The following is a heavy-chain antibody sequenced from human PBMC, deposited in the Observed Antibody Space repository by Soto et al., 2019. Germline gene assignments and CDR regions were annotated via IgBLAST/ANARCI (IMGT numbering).Heavy chain of an antibody. Sequence: QVQLQESGPGLVKPSETLSLTCTVAGGSISNYYWGWIRQPPGKGLEWIGYIYYSGSTNYNPSLTSRVTISVDTSKNQFSLKLSSVTAADTAVYYCARHRYSYGVYYFDYWGQGTLATVSS. CDR1: GGSISNYY. D-gene: IGHD5-18*01. CDR2: IYYSGST. V-gene: IGHV4-59*08. J-gene: IGHJ4*02. CDR3: ARHRYSYGVYYFDY.